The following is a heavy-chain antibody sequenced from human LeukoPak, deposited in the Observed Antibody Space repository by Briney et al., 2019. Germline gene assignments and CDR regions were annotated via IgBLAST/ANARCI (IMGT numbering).Heavy chain of an antibody. J-gene: IGHJ1*01. D-gene: IGHD5-12*01. CDR1: GGTFSSYA. CDR3: ARITGGYDSWIDEYFQH. V-gene: IGHV1-69*04. Sequence: ASVKVSCKASGGTFSSYAISWVRQAPGQGLEWMGRIIPILGIANYAQKFQGRVTITADKSTSTAYMELSSLRSEDTAVYYCARITGGYDSWIDEYFQHWGQGTLVTVSS. CDR2: IIPILGIA.